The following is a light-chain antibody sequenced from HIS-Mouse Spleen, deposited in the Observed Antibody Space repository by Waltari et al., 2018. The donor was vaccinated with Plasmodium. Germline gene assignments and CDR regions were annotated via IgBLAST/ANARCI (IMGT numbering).Light chain of an antibody. CDR1: KLGYKY. CDR2: QDS. J-gene: IGLJ2*01. CDR3: QAWDSSTVV. V-gene: IGLV3-1*01. Sequence: SYELTQPPSVSVSPGQTASITCSGDKLGYKYACWYQQKPGQSPVLVIYQDSKRPSGIPGRFSGSNAGKTATLTISGTQAMDEADYYCQAWDSSTVVFGGGTKLTVL.